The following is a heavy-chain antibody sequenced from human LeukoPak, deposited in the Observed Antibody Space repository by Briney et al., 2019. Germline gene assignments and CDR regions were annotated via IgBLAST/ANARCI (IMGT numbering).Heavy chain of an antibody. Sequence: SETLSLTCTVSGGSISSSSYYWGWIRQPPGKGLEWIGSIYYSGSTYYNPSLKSRVTISVDTSKNQFSLKLSSVTAADTALYYCARPGGGYGLDYWGQGTLVTVSS. CDR1: GGSISSSSYY. J-gene: IGHJ4*02. CDR3: ARPGGGYGLDY. CDR2: IYYSGST. D-gene: IGHD3-22*01. V-gene: IGHV4-39*01.